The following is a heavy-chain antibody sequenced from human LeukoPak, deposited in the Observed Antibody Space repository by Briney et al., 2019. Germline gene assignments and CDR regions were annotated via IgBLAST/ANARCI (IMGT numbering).Heavy chain of an antibody. CDR1: GGSISSYY. Sequence: PSETLSLTCTVSGGSISSYYWSWIRQPPGKGLEWIGYIYYSGSTNYNPSLKSRVTISVDTSKNQFSLKLSSVTAADTAVYYCARVQPVRSRHSSSWYLRYYFDYWGQGTLVTVSS. V-gene: IGHV4-59*01. D-gene: IGHD6-13*01. CDR2: IYYSGST. J-gene: IGHJ4*02. CDR3: ARVQPVRSRHSSSWYLRYYFDY.